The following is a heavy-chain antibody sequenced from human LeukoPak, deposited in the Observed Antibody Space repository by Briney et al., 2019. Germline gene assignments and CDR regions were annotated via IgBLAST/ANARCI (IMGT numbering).Heavy chain of an antibody. D-gene: IGHD3-10*01. CDR1: GYTFTGYY. V-gene: IGHV1-2*02. CDR3: AREASVWVRGVIILSSGFDY. Sequence: ASVKVSCKASGYTFTGYYMHWVRQAPGQGLESMGWINPDSGGTNYAQKFQGRVTMTRDTSISTAYMELSRLRSDDTAVYYCAREASVWVRGVIILSSGFDYWGQGTLVTVSS. J-gene: IGHJ4*02. CDR2: INPDSGGT.